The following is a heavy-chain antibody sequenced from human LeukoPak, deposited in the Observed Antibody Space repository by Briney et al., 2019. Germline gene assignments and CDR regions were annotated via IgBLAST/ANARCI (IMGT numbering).Heavy chain of an antibody. CDR2: ISSNSSYI. V-gene: IGHV3-21*01. D-gene: IGHD6-13*01. J-gene: IGHJ4*02. CDR3: ARGSIAAAGRFAY. CDR1: GFTFNSYS. Sequence: GGSLRLSCAASGFTFNSYSMNWVRQAPGKGLEWVSSISSNSSYIYYADSVKGRFTISRDNAKNSLYLQMNSLRAEDTAVDYCARGSIAAAGRFAYWGQGTLVTVSS.